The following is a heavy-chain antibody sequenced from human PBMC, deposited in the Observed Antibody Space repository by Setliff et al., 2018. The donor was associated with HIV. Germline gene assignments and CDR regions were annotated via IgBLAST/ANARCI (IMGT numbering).Heavy chain of an antibody. J-gene: IGHJ6*03. CDR1: GASISSGNYH. CDR3: NIYYYYYMDV. Sequence: PSETLSLTCTVSGASISSGNYHWSWIRQPAGKGLEWIGRLYSSGSTNYNPSLKSRVTISVDTSKNQFSLKLSSVTAADTAVYYCNIYYYYYMDVWGKGTTVTVSS. CDR2: LYSSGST. V-gene: IGHV4-61*02.